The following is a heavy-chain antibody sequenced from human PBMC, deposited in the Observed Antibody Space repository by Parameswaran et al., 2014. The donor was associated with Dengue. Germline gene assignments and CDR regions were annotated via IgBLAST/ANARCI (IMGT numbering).Heavy chain of an antibody. D-gene: IGHD2-2*01. CDR2: ISSSGSTI. V-gene: IGHV3-11*01. Sequence: RQMPGKGLEWVSYISSSGSTIYYADSVKGRFTISRDNAKNSLYLQMNSLRAEDTAVYYCARDRGSSTSLKRAFDPWGQGTLVTVSS. J-gene: IGHJ5*02. CDR3: ARDRGSSTSLKRAFDP.